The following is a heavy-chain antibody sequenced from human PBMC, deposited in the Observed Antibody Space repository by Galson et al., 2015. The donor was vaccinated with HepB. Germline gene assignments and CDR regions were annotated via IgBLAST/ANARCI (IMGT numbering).Heavy chain of an antibody. J-gene: IGHJ3*02. V-gene: IGHV3-23*01. CDR1: GFNFSNYA. CDR2: ILESVYTT. D-gene: IGHD2-15*01. CDR3: SKDSSSTWYSAFDI. Sequence: SLRLSCATSGFNFSNYAMSWVRQAPGKGLEWVSGILESVYTTHYTDSVKGRFTISRDNSNNTLYLQMTSLRAEDTAVYYCSKDSSSTWYSAFDIWGRGTMVSVSP.